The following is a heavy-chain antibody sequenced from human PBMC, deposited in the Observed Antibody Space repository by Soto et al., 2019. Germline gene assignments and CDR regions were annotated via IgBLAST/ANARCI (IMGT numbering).Heavy chain of an antibody. CDR3: AKDLPLWSGYSFSENH. D-gene: IGHD3-3*01. CDR2: VSGSGASV. V-gene: IGHV3-23*01. CDR1: GFIFSSHA. J-gene: IGHJ5*02. Sequence: EVQLLESGGGFVKPGGSLRLSCEGSGFIFSSHAMSWVRQAPGKGLEWVSSVSGSGASVHLPDFLKGRFSSSRDNSKNTVYLELNNLRVDDTAVYYCAKDLPLWSGYSFSENHWGQGTLVNVSS.